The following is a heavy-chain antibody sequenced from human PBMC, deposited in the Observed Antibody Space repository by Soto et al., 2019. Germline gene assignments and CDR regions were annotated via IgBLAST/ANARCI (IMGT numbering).Heavy chain of an antibody. Sequence: QVQLQQWGAGLLKPSETLSLTCAVYGGSFSGYYWSWIRQPPGKGLEWIGEINHSGSTNYNPSLKSRVTISVDTSKSQFSMKLSSVTAADTAVYYCARWRIAVARKGGLLAYWGQGTLVTVSS. V-gene: IGHV4-34*01. D-gene: IGHD6-19*01. CDR1: GGSFSGYY. J-gene: IGHJ4*02. CDR3: ARWRIAVARKGGLLAY. CDR2: INHSGST.